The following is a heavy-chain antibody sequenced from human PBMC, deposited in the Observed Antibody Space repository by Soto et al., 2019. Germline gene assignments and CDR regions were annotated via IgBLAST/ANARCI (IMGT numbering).Heavy chain of an antibody. CDR2: ISRTSAYT. D-gene: IGHD6-19*01. CDR1: GFTSSDYF. V-gene: IGHV3-11*03. Sequence: PGGSLRLSCVGSGFTSSDYFMTWIRQAPGKGLEYVSYISRTSAYTNYAASVKGRFTISRNNAKNSLYLQMNSLRAEDTAVYYCARLPGIAVAGPHGWGQGTLVTVSS. CDR3: ARLPGIAVAGPHG. J-gene: IGHJ4*02.